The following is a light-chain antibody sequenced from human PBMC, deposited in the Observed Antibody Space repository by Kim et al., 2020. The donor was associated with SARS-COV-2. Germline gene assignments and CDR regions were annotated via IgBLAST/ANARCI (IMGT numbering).Light chain of an antibody. CDR1: KLGDKY. Sequence: SYEPTQPPSVSVSPGQTASITCSGDKLGDKYACWYQQKPGQSPVLVIYQDSKRPSGIPERFSGSNSGNTATLTISGTQAMDEADYYCQAWASSTYWVFDG. V-gene: IGLV3-1*01. CDR2: QDS. J-gene: IGLJ3*02. CDR3: QAWASSTYWV.